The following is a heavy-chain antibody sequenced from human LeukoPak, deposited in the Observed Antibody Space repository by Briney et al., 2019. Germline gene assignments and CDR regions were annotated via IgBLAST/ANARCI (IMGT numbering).Heavy chain of an antibody. Sequence: SQTLSLTCAISGDSVSSNSAVWNWIRQSPSRGLEWLGRIYYRSKWYNDYAVSVKSRITIKPDTSKNQFSLQLNSATPEDTAVYYCARLGLGGAFDIWGQGTMVTVSS. CDR3: ARLGLGGAFDI. J-gene: IGHJ3*02. D-gene: IGHD2-15*01. CDR2: IYYRSKWYN. CDR1: GDSVSSNSAV. V-gene: IGHV6-1*01.